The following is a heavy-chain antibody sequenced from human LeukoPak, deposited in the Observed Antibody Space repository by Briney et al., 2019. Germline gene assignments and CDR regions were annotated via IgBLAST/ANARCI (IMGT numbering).Heavy chain of an antibody. CDR2: IKCKTNRGTT. CDR3: TTEPVLLWFGESDRFDY. CDR1: GFPFCNAW. V-gene: IGHV3-15*01. J-gene: IGHJ4*02. D-gene: IGHD3-10*01. Sequence: GGSLRLSCAASGFPFCNAWMSWVRQATGKGLEWVGRIKCKTNRGTTDYAEPEKGRFTIPRDDLKNTLYLQMHSLKTEYTSVYYCTTEPVLLWFGESDRFDYWGQGTLVTVSA.